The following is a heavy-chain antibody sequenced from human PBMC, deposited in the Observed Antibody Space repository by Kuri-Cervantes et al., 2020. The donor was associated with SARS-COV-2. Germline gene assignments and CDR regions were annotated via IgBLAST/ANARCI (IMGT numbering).Heavy chain of an antibody. CDR1: GYTFTSYY. CDR3: ATDYDSSCSTPYNWFDP. J-gene: IGHJ5*02. Sequence: ASVKVSCKASGYTFTSYYMHWVRQAPGQGLAWMGIINPSGGSTSYVQKFQGRVTMTRDTSTSTVYIELSSLRSEDTAVYYCATDYDSSCSTPYNWFDPWGQGTLVTASS. V-gene: IGHV1-46*01. D-gene: IGHD3-22*01. CDR2: INPSGGST.